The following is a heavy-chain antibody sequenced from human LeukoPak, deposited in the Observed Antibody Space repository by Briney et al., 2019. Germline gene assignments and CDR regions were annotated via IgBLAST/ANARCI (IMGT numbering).Heavy chain of an antibody. CDR3: AREGGSAARPYGDY. V-gene: IGHV4-4*07. Sequence: SETLSLTCTVSGGSISSYYWSWIRQPAGKGLEWIGRIYTSGSTNYNPSLKRRVTMSVDTSKNQFSLKLSSVTAADTAVYYCAREGGSAARPYGDYWGQGILVTVSS. CDR1: GGSISSYY. D-gene: IGHD6-6*01. J-gene: IGHJ4*02. CDR2: IYTSGST.